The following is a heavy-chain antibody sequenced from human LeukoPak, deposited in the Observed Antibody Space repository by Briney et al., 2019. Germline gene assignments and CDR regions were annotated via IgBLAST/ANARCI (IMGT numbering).Heavy chain of an antibody. Sequence: GRSLRLSCAASGFTFDDYAMHWVRQAPGKGLEWVSSISWNSGGIGYADSVKGRFTISRDNAKNSLYLQMNSLRAEDMALYYCAKNMISAGRGTFDIWGQGTMVTVSS. CDR2: ISWNSGGI. D-gene: IGHD1-14*01. J-gene: IGHJ3*02. CDR1: GFTFDDYA. V-gene: IGHV3-9*03. CDR3: AKNMISAGRGTFDI.